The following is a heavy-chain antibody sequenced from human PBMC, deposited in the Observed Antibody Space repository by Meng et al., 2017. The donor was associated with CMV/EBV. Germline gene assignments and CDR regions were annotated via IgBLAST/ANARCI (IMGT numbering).Heavy chain of an antibody. Sequence: GGSLRLSCAASGLTLNNHAMHWVRQAPGKGLEWVAVISYDGTDKYYGYSVKGRFTISRDNSKNTLYLQMNSLRAEDTAVYYCARDHGYCGSTSCYRNLDCWGQGTLVTVSS. CDR1: GLTLNNHA. J-gene: IGHJ4*02. D-gene: IGHD2-2*02. CDR2: ISYDGTDK. V-gene: IGHV3-30*04. CDR3: ARDHGYCGSTSCYRNLDC.